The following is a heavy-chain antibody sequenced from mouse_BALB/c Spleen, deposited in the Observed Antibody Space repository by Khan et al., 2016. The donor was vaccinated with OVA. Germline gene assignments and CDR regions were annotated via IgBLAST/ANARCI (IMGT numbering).Heavy chain of an antibody. J-gene: IGHJ3*01. CDR1: GYTFTNYW. D-gene: IGHD1-1*01. V-gene: IGHV1-7*01. Sequence: QVQLQQSGAELAKPGASVKMSCKASGYTFTNYWMHWVKQRPGQGLEWIGYINPSTDYTEYNQKFKDKPTLTANKSSSTAYIQLTSQTSEDSALYYCVNHGSSSAWFTYWGQGTLLTVSA. CDR3: VNHGSSSAWFTY. CDR2: INPSTDYT.